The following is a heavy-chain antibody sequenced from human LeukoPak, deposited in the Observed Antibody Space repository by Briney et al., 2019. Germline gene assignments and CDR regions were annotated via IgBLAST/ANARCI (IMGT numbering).Heavy chain of an antibody. Sequence: SETLSLTCTVSGGSISSYYWRWIRQPPGKGREWIGYIYYSGSTNYNPSLKSRVTISVNTSKNQFSLKLSSVTAADTAVYYCARVAVGAYFDYWGQGTLVTVSS. J-gene: IGHJ4*02. V-gene: IGHV4-59*01. CDR2: IYYSGST. CDR1: GGSISSYY. CDR3: ARVAVGAYFDY. D-gene: IGHD1-26*01.